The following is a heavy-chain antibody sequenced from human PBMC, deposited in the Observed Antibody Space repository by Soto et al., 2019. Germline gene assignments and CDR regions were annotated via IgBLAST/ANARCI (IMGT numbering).Heavy chain of an antibody. CDR2: IYHSGST. CDR3: ARAGRSGGLDY. V-gene: IGHV4-30-2*01. D-gene: IGHD3-16*01. J-gene: IGHJ4*02. Sequence: KASETLSLTCAVSGGSISSGGYSWSWIRQPPGKGLEWIGYIYHSGSTYYNPSLKSRVTISVDRSKNQFSLKLSSVTAADTAVYYCARAGRSGGLDYWGQGTLVTVSS. CDR1: GGSISSGGYS.